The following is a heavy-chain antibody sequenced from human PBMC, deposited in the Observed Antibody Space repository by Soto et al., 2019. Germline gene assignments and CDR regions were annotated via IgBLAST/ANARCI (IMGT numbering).Heavy chain of an antibody. CDR2: IYYSGST. Sequence: SETLSLTCTVSGGSISSSSYYWGWIRQPPGKGLEWIGSIYYSGSTYYNPSLKSRVTISVDTSKNQFSLKLSSVTAADTAVYYCARRRKAVWFDTWGQGTLVTVSS. CDR3: ARRRKAVWFDT. D-gene: IGHD6-25*01. V-gene: IGHV4-39*01. J-gene: IGHJ5*02. CDR1: GGSISSSSYY.